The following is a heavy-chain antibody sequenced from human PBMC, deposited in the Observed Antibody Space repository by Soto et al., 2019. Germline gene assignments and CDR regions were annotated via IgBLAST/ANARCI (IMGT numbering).Heavy chain of an antibody. J-gene: IGHJ4*02. CDR3: AKTTKEVVAAMGAFDY. Sequence: GGSLRLSCAASGFTFSSYAMSWVRQAPGKGLEWVSAISGSGGSTYYADSVKGRFTISRDNSKNTLYLQMNSLRAEDTAVYYCAKTTKEVVAAMGAFDYWGQGTLVTVSS. V-gene: IGHV3-23*01. D-gene: IGHD2-15*01. CDR2: ISGSGGST. CDR1: GFTFSSYA.